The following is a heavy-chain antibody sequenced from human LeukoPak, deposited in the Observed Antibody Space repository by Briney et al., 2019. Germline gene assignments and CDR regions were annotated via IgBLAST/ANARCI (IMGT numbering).Heavy chain of an antibody. J-gene: IGHJ4*02. V-gene: IGHV1-2*02. CDR3: ARDLEAGGDY. CDR2: INPNSGGT. CDR1: GGTFSSYA. Sequence: ASVKVSCKASGGTFSSYAISWVRQAPGQGLAWMGWINPNSGGTNYAQKFQGRVTMTRDTSISTAYMELNRLRSDDTAVYYCARDLEAGGDYWGQGTLVTVSS. D-gene: IGHD3-16*01.